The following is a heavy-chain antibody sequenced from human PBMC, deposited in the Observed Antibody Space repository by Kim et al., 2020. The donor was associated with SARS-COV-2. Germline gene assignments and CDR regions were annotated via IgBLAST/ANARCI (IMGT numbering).Heavy chain of an antibody. CDR1: GFTFSSYD. CDR2: IGTAGDT. V-gene: IGHV3-13*04. Sequence: GGSLRLSCAASGFTFSSYDMHWVRQATGKGLEWVSAIGTAGDTYYPGSVKGRFTISRENAKNSLYLQMNSLRAGDTAVYYCARAMLRRIVGARRHYYYGMDVWGQGTTVTVSS. CDR3: ARAMLRRIVGARRHYYYGMDV. J-gene: IGHJ6*02. D-gene: IGHD1-26*01.